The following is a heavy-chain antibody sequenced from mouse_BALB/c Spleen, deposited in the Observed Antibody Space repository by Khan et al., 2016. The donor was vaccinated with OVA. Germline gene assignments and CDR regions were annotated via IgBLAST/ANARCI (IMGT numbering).Heavy chain of an antibody. CDR2: INSNGGST. J-gene: IGHJ2*01. Sequence: EVQLVESGGGLVQPGGSLKLSCAASGFTFSSYGMSWVRQTPEKRLEWVATINSNGGSTYYPDSVKGRFTISRDNAKNTLYLQMRSLKSEDTAMYYCARKARTTYWGQGTTLTVSS. CDR3: ARKARTTY. D-gene: IGHD6-1*01. V-gene: IGHV5-6-3*01. CDR1: GFTFSSYG.